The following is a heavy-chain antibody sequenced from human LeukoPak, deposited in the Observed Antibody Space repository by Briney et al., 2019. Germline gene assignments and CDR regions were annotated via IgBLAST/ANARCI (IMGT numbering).Heavy chain of an antibody. V-gene: IGHV1-2*02. CDR1: GYTFTVYY. D-gene: IGHD3-9*01. Sequence: ASVKVSCKASGYTFTVYYMHWVRQAPGQGLEWMGWINPNSGGTNYAQKFQGRVTVTRDTSISTAYMELSRLRSDDTAVYYCARELRYFDWLRQMFDYWGQGTLVTVSS. CDR2: INPNSGGT. CDR3: ARELRYFDWLRQMFDY. J-gene: IGHJ4*02.